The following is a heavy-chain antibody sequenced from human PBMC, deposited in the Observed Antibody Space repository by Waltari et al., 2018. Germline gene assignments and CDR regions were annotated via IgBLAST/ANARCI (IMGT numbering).Heavy chain of an antibody. CDR3: ARGAPSRKYSGPVRYYYYMDV. CDR2: IYYSGST. CDR1: GGSISSYY. J-gene: IGHJ6*03. V-gene: IGHV4-59*01. Sequence: QVQLQESGSGLVKPSETLSLTCTVSGGSISSYYWSWIRQPPGKGLEWIGYIYYSGSTNYNPSLKSRVTISVDTSKNQFSLKLSSVTAADTAVYYCARGAPSRKYSGPVRYYYYMDVWGQGTTVTVSS. D-gene: IGHD1-26*01.